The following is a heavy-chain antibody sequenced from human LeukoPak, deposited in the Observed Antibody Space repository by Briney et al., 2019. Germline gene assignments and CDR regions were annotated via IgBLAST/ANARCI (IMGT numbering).Heavy chain of an antibody. V-gene: IGHV1-69*13. CDR1: GGTFSSYA. Sequence: ASVKVSCKASGGTFSSYAISWVRQAPGQGLEWMGGIIPIFGTANYAQKFQGRVTITADESTSTAYMELSSLRSEDTAVYYCTIFGVVSDAFDIWGQGTLVTVSS. CDR3: TIFGVVSDAFDI. CDR2: IIPIFGTA. D-gene: IGHD3-3*01. J-gene: IGHJ4*02.